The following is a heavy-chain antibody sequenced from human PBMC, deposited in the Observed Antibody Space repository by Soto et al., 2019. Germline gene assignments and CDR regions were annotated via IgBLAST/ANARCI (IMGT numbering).Heavy chain of an antibody. J-gene: IGHJ6*02. D-gene: IGHD3-10*01. V-gene: IGHV4-30-2*01. CDR1: GGSISSGGYS. CDR3: ARDTGPYYYGMDV. CDR2: IYHSGST. Sequence: TSETLSLTCAVSGGSISSGGYSWSWIRQPPGKGLEWIGYIYHSGSTYYNPSLKSRVTISVDRSKNQFSLKLSSVTAADTAVYYCARDTGPYYYGMDVWGQGTTVTVSS.